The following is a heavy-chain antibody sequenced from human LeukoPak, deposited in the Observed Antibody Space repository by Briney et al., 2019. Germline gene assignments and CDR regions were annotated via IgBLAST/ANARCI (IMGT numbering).Heavy chain of an antibody. V-gene: IGHV3-15*07. Sequence: GGSLRLSCATSGFSFYNAWMNWVRHAPGKGLEWVGRIRSNSDGGTIDYAAPVKGRFTLSRDDSKDTLYLQMNSLQTEDTAVYYCATDFYDSTWGQGTLVTVSS. D-gene: IGHD3-22*01. CDR3: ATDFYDST. J-gene: IGHJ5*02. CDR2: IRSNSDGGTI. CDR1: GFSFYNAW.